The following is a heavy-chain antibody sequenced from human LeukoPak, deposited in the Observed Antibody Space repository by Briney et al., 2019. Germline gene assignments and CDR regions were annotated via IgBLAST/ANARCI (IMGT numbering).Heavy chain of an antibody. Sequence: ASVKVSCKASGYIFTSYGVSWVRQAPGQGLEWLGWISTNDGNTNYAQKFQDRITMTTDTSTNTAYMELKSLRSDDTAVFYGARDTEITNNWFDTWGQGTLVTVSS. J-gene: IGHJ5*02. D-gene: IGHD3-10*01. V-gene: IGHV1-18*01. CDR2: ISTNDGNT. CDR1: GYIFTSYG. CDR3: ARDTEITNNWFDT.